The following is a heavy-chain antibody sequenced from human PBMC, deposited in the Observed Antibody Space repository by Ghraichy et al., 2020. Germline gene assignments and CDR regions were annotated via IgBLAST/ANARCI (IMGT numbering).Heavy chain of an antibody. CDR3: ASAAYYYYGMDV. J-gene: IGHJ6*02. CDR2: INPSGGST. CDR1: GYTFTSNY. V-gene: IGHV1-46*01. Sequence: ASVKVSCKASGYTFTSNYMHWVRQAPGQGLEWMGIINPSGGSTSYAQKFQGRVTMTRDTSTSTVYMELRSLRSEDTAVYYCASAAYYYYGMDVWGQGTTVTVSS.